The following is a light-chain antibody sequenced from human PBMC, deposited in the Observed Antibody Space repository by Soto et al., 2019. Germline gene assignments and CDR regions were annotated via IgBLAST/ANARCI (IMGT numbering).Light chain of an antibody. CDR2: DAS. Sequence: EIVLTQSPATLSLSPGERATLSCRASQGVSSNLAWYQQKPDQAPRLLIYDASNRATGIPARFSGSGSGTDFTLTISSLEPEDFAVYYCQRGDTFGQGTRLEI. CDR3: QRGDT. J-gene: IGKJ5*01. CDR1: QGVSSN. V-gene: IGKV3-11*01.